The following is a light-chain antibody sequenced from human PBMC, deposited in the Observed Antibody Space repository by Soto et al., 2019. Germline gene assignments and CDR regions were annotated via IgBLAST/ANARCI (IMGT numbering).Light chain of an antibody. Sequence: DIQLTQSPSFLSASVGDRVTITCRASQGISSYLAWYQQKPGKAPKLLIYAASTLHSGVPSRFSASGSGTEFTLTISSLQPEDFATYYCQQLNSYPLFGPGTKVDIK. J-gene: IGKJ3*01. V-gene: IGKV1-9*01. CDR3: QQLNSYPL. CDR2: AAS. CDR1: QGISSY.